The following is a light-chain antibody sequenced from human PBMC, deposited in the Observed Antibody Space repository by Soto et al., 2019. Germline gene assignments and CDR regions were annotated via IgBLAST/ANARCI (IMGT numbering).Light chain of an antibody. CDR3: LTWNTGLVT. CDR2: VSSDGSH. Sequence: QPVLTQLPSASASLGASVKLTCSLSSGHSRYTIAWHQQQPEKGPRYLMKVSSDGSHVEGDGIPDRFSGSSSGAERYLTISSLQSEDEADYSCLTWNTGLVTFGGGTKVTVL. J-gene: IGLJ2*01. V-gene: IGLV4-69*01. CDR1: SGHSRYT.